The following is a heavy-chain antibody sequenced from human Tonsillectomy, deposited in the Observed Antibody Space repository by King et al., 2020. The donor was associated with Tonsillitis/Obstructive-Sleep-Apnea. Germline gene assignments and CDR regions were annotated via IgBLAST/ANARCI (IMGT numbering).Heavy chain of an antibody. CDR1: GYTFTGYY. CDR3: ARGDIVVVPAAPNWFDP. Sequence: QLVQSGAEVKKPGASVKVSCKASGYTFTGYYMHWVRQAPGQGLEWMGWINPNSGGTKYAQKFQGWVTMTRDTSISTAYMERSRLRSDDTAVYYCARGDIVVVPAAPNWFDPWGQGTLVTVSS. CDR2: INPNSGGT. J-gene: IGHJ5*02. D-gene: IGHD2-2*01. V-gene: IGHV1-2*04.